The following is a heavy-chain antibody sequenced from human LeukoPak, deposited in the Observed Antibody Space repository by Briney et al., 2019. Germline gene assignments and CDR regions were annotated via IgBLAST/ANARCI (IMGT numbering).Heavy chain of an antibody. J-gene: IGHJ6*02. CDR2: ISYDGSNK. D-gene: IGHD3-10*01. V-gene: IGHV3-30*04. CDR1: GFTFSSYA. CDR3: ARALITMVRGKRGGYYYYYGMDV. Sequence: PGGSLRLSCAASGFTFSSYAMRWVRQAPGKGLEWVAVISYDGSNKYYADSVKGRFTISRDNAKNSLYLQMNSLRAEDTAVYYCARALITMVRGKRGGYYYYYGMDVWGQGTTVTVSS.